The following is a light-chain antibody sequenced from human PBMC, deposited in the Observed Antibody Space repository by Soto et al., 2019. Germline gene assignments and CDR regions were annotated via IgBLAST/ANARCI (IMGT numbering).Light chain of an antibody. CDR3: SSYTSSTTGVV. Sequence: QSVLTQPASVSGSPGQSITISCTGTSSDVGGYNYVSWYQQHPDKAPKLIIYDVSNRPSGVSNRFSGSKSGNTASLTISGLQAEDYADYYCSSYTSSTTGVVFGGGTKVTVL. J-gene: IGLJ2*01. V-gene: IGLV2-14*03. CDR2: DVS. CDR1: SSDVGGYNY.